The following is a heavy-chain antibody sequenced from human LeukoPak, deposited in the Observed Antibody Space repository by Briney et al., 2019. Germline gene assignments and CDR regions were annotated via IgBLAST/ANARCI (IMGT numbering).Heavy chain of an antibody. J-gene: IGHJ4*02. Sequence: SETLSLTCTVSGGSISRYYWSWIRQPPGKGLEWIGYIYYSGSTNYNPSLKSRVTISVDTSKSQFSLKLSSVTAADTAVYYCTRGGIGAAGPVGYWGQGTLVTVSA. CDR3: TRGGIGAAGPVGY. CDR1: GGSISRYY. CDR2: IYYSGST. V-gene: IGHV4-59*01. D-gene: IGHD6-13*01.